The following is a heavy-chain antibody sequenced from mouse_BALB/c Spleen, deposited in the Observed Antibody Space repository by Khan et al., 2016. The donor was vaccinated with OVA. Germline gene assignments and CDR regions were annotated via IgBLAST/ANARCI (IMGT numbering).Heavy chain of an antibody. J-gene: IGHJ2*01. CDR3: ARWNYRYDGYFDY. Sequence: EVQLQESGPSLVKPSQTLSLTCSVTGDSITSGYWNWIRKFPGNKLEYMGYINYSGSTYYNPSLKSRISITRDTSKTQYYLQLNSVTSEDTATYYCARWNYRYDGYFDYWGQGTTLTVSS. V-gene: IGHV3-8*02. CDR2: INYSGST. D-gene: IGHD2-14*01. CDR1: GDSITSGY.